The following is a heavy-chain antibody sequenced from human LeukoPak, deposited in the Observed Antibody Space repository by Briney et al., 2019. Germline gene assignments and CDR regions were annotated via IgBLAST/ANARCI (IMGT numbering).Heavy chain of an antibody. CDR3: ARGVLFHAFDI. V-gene: IGHV3-30-3*01. Sequence: GGSLRLSCAASGFTFSSYAMHWVRQAPGKGLEWVAVISYDGSNKYYADSVKGRFTISRDNSKNTLYLQMNSLRAEDTAVYYCARGVLFHAFDIWGQETMVTVSS. CDR2: ISYDGSNK. D-gene: IGHD1-1*01. J-gene: IGHJ3*02. CDR1: GFTFSSYA.